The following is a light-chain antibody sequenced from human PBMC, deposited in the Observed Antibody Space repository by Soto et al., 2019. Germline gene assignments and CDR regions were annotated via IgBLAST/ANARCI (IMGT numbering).Light chain of an antibody. CDR2: EVT. J-gene: IGLJ2*01. CDR3: QSSDSSLSGAVV. V-gene: IGLV2-8*01. Sequence: QSALTQPPSASGSPGQSVTISCTGGSSDIGGYNYVSWYQQRPGKVPRLIIYEVTKRPSGVPDRFSGSKSGNTASLTVSGLQADDEADYYCQSSDSSLSGAVVFGGGTKLTVL. CDR1: SSDIGGYNY.